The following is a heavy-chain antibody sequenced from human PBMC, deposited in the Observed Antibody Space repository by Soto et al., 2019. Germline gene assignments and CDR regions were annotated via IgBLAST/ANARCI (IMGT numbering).Heavy chain of an antibody. CDR2: IHYSGTT. V-gene: IGHV4-59*01. Sequence: QVQLQESGPGLVKSSETLSLTCTVSGGSMRNYFWTWIRQPPGKGLEWIGYIHYSGTTSFFPSYSPSLRSRVTISEDTSKNQFSLKLLSVTTADTAVYFCAAGEASSRNLAPYYLDFWGQGTLVTVSS. J-gene: IGHJ4*02. D-gene: IGHD6-13*01. CDR3: AAGEASSRNLAPYYLDF. CDR1: GGSMRNYF.